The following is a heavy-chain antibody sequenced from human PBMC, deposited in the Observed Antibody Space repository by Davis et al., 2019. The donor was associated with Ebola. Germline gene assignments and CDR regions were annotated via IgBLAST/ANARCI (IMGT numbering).Heavy chain of an antibody. CDR2: ISWDGGSA. V-gene: IGHV3-43D*03. D-gene: IGHD6-13*01. CDR1: GFTFEDYA. Sequence: GESLKISCAASGFTFEDYAMHWVRQRPGKGLEWVSLISWDGGSAYYADSVRGRFTISRDNTKNSLYLQMNSLRAEDTALYYCAKDQTAYSNTWYFYCGMDVWGHGTTVTVSS. J-gene: IGHJ6*02. CDR3: AKDQTAYSNTWYFYCGMDV.